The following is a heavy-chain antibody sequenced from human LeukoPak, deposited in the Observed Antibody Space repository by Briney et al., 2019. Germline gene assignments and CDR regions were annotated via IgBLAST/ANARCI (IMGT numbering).Heavy chain of an antibody. D-gene: IGHD3-22*01. CDR1: GYTFTAYY. CDR3: ARSAGSAKYYYHNGGSYGGIS. V-gene: IGHV1-2*02. J-gene: IGHJ5*02. CDR2: INPHSGDT. Sequence: ASVKVSCKASGYTFTAYYMHWVRQAPGQGLEYMGWINPHSGDTDYVQKFQGRVTMTRDTSITTAYMEVTSLTSDDTAVYYCARSAGSAKYYYHNGGSYGGISWGQGTLVSVSS.